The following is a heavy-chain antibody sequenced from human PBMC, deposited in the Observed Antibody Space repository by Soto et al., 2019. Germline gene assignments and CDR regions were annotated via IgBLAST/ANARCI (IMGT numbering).Heavy chain of an antibody. CDR3: AREVLGFWEPADAFGI. CDR2: ISSSGSNR. J-gene: IGHJ3*02. CDR1: GFTFSDYY. D-gene: IGHD3-10*01. V-gene: IGHV3-11*01. Sequence: QVQLVESGGGLVKPGGSLRLSCAASGFTFSDYYMSWIRQAPGKRLAWVSYISSSGSNRYYADAVKGRFTISRDNSKNSLYLQMNSLRAEDTAVYYCAREVLGFWEPADAFGIWGQGTMVTVSS.